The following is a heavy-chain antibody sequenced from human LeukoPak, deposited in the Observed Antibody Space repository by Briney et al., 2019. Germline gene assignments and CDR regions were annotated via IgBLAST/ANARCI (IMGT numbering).Heavy chain of an antibody. J-gene: IGHJ4*02. D-gene: IGHD3-22*01. CDR2: INPSGGST. V-gene: IGHV1-46*01. CDR1: GGTFSSYA. Sequence: ASVKVSCKASGGTFSSYAISWVRQAPGQGLEWMGIINPSGGSTTYAQKFQGRISMTRDTSTSTVYVELSSLTSEDTAVYYCARGSYDTSGYYSYWGQGTLVTVSS. CDR3: ARGSYDTSGYYSY.